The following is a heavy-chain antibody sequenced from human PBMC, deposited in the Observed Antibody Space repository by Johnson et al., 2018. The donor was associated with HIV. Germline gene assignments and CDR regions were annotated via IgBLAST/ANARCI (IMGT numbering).Heavy chain of an antibody. CDR2: ISWNSGSI. CDR3: ARDPLYGDSAEDAFDI. CDR1: GFTFDDYA. V-gene: IGHV3-9*01. Sequence: VQLVESGGGLVQPGRSLRLSCAASGFTFDDYAMHWVRQAPGKGLEWVSGISWNSGSIGYADSVKGRFTISRDNAKNSLYLQMNSLRAEDTALYYCARDPLYGDSAEDAFDIWGQGTMVTVSS. D-gene: IGHD4-17*01. J-gene: IGHJ3*02.